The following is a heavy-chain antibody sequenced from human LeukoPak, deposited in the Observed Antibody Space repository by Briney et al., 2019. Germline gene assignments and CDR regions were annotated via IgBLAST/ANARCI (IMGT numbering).Heavy chain of an antibody. Sequence: GSLRLSCAASGFTFSTYAMHWVRQAPGKGLEWLAVLSFDGRNEYYADAVKGRFTISRDNSENTVSLQMNSLRTEDTAVYYCARAPLIMAAPDYWGQGTLVTVSS. V-gene: IGHV3-30*17. J-gene: IGHJ4*02. CDR3: ARAPLIMAAPDY. CDR2: LSFDGRNE. CDR1: GFTFSTYA. D-gene: IGHD2-8*01.